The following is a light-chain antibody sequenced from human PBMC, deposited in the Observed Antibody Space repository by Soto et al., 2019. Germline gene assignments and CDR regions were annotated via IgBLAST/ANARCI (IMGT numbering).Light chain of an antibody. V-gene: IGLV2-11*01. J-gene: IGLJ3*02. CDR3: CSYAGSYTLV. CDR2: DVS. Sequence: QLVLTQPRSVSGSPGQSVTISCIGTSSDVGGYNYVSWYQQHPGKAPKLMIYDVSKRPSGVPDRFSGSKSGNTASLTISGLQAEDEADYYCCSYAGSYTLVFGGGTKLTVL. CDR1: SSDVGGYNY.